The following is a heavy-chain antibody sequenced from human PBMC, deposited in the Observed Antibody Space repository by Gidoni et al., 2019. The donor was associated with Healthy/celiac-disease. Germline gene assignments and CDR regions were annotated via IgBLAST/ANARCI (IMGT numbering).Heavy chain of an antibody. CDR2: IYSGGST. V-gene: IGHV3-66*02. Sequence: EVQLVVSGGGLVQPGGSLRLSCAASGFTVSCNYMGWVRQAPGKGLEWVSVIYSGGSTYYADSVKGRFTISRDNSKNTLYLQMNSLRAEDTAVYYCARDQGRGLYSSGWFDYWGQGTLVTVSS. J-gene: IGHJ4*02. D-gene: IGHD6-19*01. CDR3: ARDQGRGLYSSGWFDY. CDR1: GFTVSCNY.